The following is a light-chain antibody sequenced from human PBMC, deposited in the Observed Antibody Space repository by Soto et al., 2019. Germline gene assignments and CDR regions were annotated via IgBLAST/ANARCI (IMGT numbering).Light chain of an antibody. CDR2: GAS. J-gene: IGKJ4*01. V-gene: IGKV3-15*01. CDR3: QQYNNWPPGLT. CDR1: QCVSSD. Sequence: EIVMTQSPATLSVSPGERATLSCRASQCVSSDLAWYQQKPGQAPRLLIYGASTRATGIRARFSGSGSGTEFTLTISSLQSEDFAVYYCQQYNNWPPGLTFGGGTKVEIK.